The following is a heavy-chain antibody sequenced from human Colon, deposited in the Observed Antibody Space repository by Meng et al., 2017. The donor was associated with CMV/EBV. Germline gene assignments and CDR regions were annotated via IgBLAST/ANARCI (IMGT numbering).Heavy chain of an antibody. CDR1: GGSIATYY. CDR2: IYNSGTRYNPSSGKT. CDR3: ARVGSSGWELAF. J-gene: IGHJ4*02. D-gene: IGHD6-19*01. V-gene: IGHV4-59*01. Sequence: SETLSLTCTVSGGSIATYYWSWIRQSPGKGRDRIGYIYNSGTRYNPSSGKTNYNPSLKGRVTISVDPSKNQFSLELGSVTAADTAVYYCARVGSSGWELAFWGRGTLVTVSS.